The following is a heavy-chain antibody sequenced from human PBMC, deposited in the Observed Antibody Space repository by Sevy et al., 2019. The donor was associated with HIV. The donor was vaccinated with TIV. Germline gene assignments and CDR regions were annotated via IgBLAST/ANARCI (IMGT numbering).Heavy chain of an antibody. V-gene: IGHV3-74*01. D-gene: IGHD7-27*01. CDR1: GFTFSSYY. J-gene: IGHJ4*02. CDR3: ARGLGY. Sequence: GGSLRLSCAASGFTFSSYYMHWVRQAPGKGPVWVSRINSDGSSTSYADSVKGRFTISRDNARITLYLEMNSLRSEDTAVYYCARGLGYWGQGTLVTVSS. CDR2: INSDGSST.